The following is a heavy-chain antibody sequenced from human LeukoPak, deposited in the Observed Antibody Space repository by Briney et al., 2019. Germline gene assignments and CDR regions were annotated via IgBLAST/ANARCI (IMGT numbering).Heavy chain of an antibody. Sequence: SVKVSCKASGGTFSSYAISWVRQAPGQGLEWMGRIIPILGIANYAQKFQGRVTITADKSTSTAYMELSSLRSEDTAVYYCARPPSGSYGYDAFDIWGQGTMVTVPS. J-gene: IGHJ3*02. CDR1: GGTFSSYA. CDR2: IIPILGIA. CDR3: ARPPSGSYGYDAFDI. D-gene: IGHD5-18*01. V-gene: IGHV1-69*04.